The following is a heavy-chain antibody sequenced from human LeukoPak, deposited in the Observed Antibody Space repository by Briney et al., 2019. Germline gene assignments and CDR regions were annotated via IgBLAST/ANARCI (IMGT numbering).Heavy chain of an antibody. CDR3: ARGPTSGYYYYYMDV. J-gene: IGHJ6*03. CDR2: IIPIFGTA. D-gene: IGHD3-10*01. Sequence: ASVKVSCKASGYTFTSYGISWVRQAPGQGLEWMGGIIPIFGTANYAQKFQGRVTITADESTSTAYMELSSLRSEDTAVYYCARGPTSGYYYYYMDVWGKGTTVTVSS. CDR1: GYTFTSYG. V-gene: IGHV1-69*13.